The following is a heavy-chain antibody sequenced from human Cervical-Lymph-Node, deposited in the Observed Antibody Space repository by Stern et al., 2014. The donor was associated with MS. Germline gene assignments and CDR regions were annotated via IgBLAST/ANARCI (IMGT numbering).Heavy chain of an antibody. J-gene: IGHJ4*02. V-gene: IGHV5-51*01. CDR1: GYTFTSYW. Sequence: VQLVQSGPVVKRPGESLKISCQASGYTFTSYWIGWVRQMPGKGLEWIAIIFPGGSDIRYSPSFQGQVTISADKSSSTAYLQWNNLKASDTAIYYCARQRYFDYWGQGTLVTVSS. CDR2: IFPGGSDI. CDR3: ARQRYFDY.